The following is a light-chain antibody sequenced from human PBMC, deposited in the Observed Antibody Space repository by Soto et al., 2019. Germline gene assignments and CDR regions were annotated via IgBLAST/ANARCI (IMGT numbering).Light chain of an antibody. V-gene: IGLV2-14*01. CDR3: SSFTSSSTYV. CDR2: EVS. CDR1: SSDVGAYNY. J-gene: IGLJ1*01. Sequence: QSALTQPASVSGSPGQSITISCTGTSSDVGAYNYVSWYQQHPGKAPKFMIFEVSNRPSGVSNRFSGSKSGNTASLTISGLQAEEEADYYCSSFTSSSTYVFGPGTKVTVL.